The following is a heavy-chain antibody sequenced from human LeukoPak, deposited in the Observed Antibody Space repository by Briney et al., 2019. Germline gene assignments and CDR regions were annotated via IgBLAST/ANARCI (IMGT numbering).Heavy chain of an antibody. CDR3: AKDPNFSSGRYLADY. V-gene: IGHV3-23*01. CDR2: ITSSGDKT. CDR1: GFPF. D-gene: IGHD6-19*01. J-gene: IGHJ4*02. Sequence: GGSLRLSCAASGFPFSWVRQAPGKGLEWVSSITSSGDKTYYADSVKGQFTVSRDNSKKTVDLQMNSLRAEDTALYYCAKDPNFSSGRYLADYWGQGTLVTVSS.